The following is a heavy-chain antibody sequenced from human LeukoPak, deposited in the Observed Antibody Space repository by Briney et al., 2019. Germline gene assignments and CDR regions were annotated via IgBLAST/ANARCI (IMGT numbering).Heavy chain of an antibody. D-gene: IGHD2-2*01. CDR3: ARGYCSSTSCQYYFDY. V-gene: IGHV1-3*01. CDR2: INAGNANT. J-gene: IGHJ4*02. Sequence: ASVTVSCKTSGYTFSSYAIHWARQAPGHRLEWMGWINAGNANTKYSQKFQGRVTITRDTSASTAYMELSSLRSEDTAVYYCARGYCSSTSCQYYFDYWGQGTLVTVSS. CDR1: GYTFSSYA.